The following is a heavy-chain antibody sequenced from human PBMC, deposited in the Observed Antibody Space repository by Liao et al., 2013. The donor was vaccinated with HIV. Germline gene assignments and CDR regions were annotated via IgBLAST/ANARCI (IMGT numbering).Heavy chain of an antibody. V-gene: IGHV4-59*08. J-gene: IGHJ4*02. CDR1: GGSISSYY. CDR3: AAGRDYFDY. Sequence: QVQLQESGPGLVKPSETLSLTCTVSGGSISSYYWSWIRQPPGKGLEWIGYINYSGTTNYNPSLKSRVTISVETSKNQFSLNLNSVTAADTAVYYCAAGRDYFDYWGQGTLVTVSS. D-gene: IGHD1-26*01. CDR2: INYSGTT.